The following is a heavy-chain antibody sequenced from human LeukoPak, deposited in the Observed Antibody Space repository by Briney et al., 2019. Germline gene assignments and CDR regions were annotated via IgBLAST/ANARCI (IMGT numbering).Heavy chain of an antibody. Sequence: SETLSLTCTVSGGSISSSSDYWGWIRQPPGKGLEWLGSIYYSGSTYYNPSLKSRVTISVDTSKNQFSLKLSSVTAADTAVYYCARVGSSGWVRDYYYMDVWGKGTTVTISS. D-gene: IGHD6-19*01. CDR2: IYYSGST. CDR3: ARVGSSGWVRDYYYMDV. V-gene: IGHV4-39*07. J-gene: IGHJ6*03. CDR1: GGSISSSSDY.